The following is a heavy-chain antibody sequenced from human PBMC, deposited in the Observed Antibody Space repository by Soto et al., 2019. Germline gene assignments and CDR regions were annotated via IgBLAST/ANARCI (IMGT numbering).Heavy chain of an antibody. Sequence: SEPLSLTCTVSGVSISTHYCSWIRLSPGKGLEWIGYISNIGFTRYNPSLKSRVSISVDTSKNQFSLKLTSVTAADTAVYYCTTQGFGGLHGLVDVWGQGTTVTVSS. V-gene: IGHV4-59*08. J-gene: IGHJ6*02. CDR1: GVSISTHY. CDR3: TTQGFGGLHGLVDV. CDR2: ISNIGFT. D-gene: IGHD3-10*01.